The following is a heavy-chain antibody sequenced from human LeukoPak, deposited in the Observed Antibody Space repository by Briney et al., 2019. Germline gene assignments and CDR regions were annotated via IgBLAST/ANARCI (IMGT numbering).Heavy chain of an antibody. V-gene: IGHV1-46*01. Sequence: ASVKVSCKAFGYTFTSNYMHWVRQAPGQGLEWMGIINPSGGSTSYAQKFQGRVTMTRDTSTSTVYMELSSLRSEDTAVYYCARDPIPRQWLVDFWFDPWGQGTLVTVSS. CDR3: ARDPIPRQWLVDFWFDP. CDR2: INPSGGST. J-gene: IGHJ5*02. D-gene: IGHD6-19*01. CDR1: GYTFTSNY.